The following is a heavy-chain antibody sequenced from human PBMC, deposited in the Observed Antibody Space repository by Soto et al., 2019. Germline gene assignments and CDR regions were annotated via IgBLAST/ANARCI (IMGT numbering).Heavy chain of an antibody. Sequence: QVQLVQSGGEVKKPGASVKVSCKASGYTFTNYGISWVRQAPGQGLEWLGWISTYNSNTNSAPRLQGRLTMTTDTSTSTAYMELRSLTSADTAVYYCARDERDSCSGGDCFYFDYWGQGTLVNVSS. CDR1: GYTFTNYG. V-gene: IGHV1-18*04. CDR3: ARDERDSCSGGDCFYFDY. J-gene: IGHJ4*02. D-gene: IGHD2-21*02. CDR2: ISTYNSNT.